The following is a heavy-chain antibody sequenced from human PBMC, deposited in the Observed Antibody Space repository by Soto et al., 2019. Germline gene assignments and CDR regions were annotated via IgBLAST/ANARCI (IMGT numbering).Heavy chain of an antibody. D-gene: IGHD1-26*01. Sequence: PSETLSLTCTVSGGSLSGSSYYWAWIRQPPGKGLEWIGEINHSGSTNYNPSLKSRVTISVDTSKNQFSLKLSSVTAADTAVYYCARASQPEWELPPYGMDVWGQGTTVTVSS. CDR1: GGSLSGSSYY. CDR2: INHSGST. CDR3: ARASQPEWELPPYGMDV. V-gene: IGHV4-39*07. J-gene: IGHJ6*02.